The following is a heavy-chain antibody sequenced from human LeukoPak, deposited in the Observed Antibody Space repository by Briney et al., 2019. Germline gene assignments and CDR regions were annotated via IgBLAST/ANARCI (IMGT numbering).Heavy chain of an antibody. J-gene: IGHJ4*02. D-gene: IGHD3-10*01. CDR2: ISSSGSTI. Sequence: LSLTCTVSGYSISSGYYWGWVRQAPGKGLEWVSYISSSGSTIYYADSVKGRFTISRDNAENSLYLQMNSLRAEDTAVYYCASVYGSGSLGDYWGQGTLVTVSS. CDR1: GYSISSGYY. CDR3: ASVYGSGSLGDY. V-gene: IGHV3-11*04.